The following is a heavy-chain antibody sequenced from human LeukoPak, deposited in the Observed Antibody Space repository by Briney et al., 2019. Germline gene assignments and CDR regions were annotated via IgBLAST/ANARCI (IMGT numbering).Heavy chain of an antibody. J-gene: IGHJ6*03. V-gene: IGHV4-59*01. D-gene: IGHD6-19*01. Sequence: PSETLSLTCTVSGGSISSYYWSWIRQPPGKGLEWIGYIYYSGSTNYNPSLKSRVTISVDTPKNQFSLKLSSVTAADTAVYYCARCGSGPRHYYYYYMDVWGKGTTVTVSS. CDR2: IYYSGST. CDR1: GGSISSYY. CDR3: ARCGSGPRHYYYYYMDV.